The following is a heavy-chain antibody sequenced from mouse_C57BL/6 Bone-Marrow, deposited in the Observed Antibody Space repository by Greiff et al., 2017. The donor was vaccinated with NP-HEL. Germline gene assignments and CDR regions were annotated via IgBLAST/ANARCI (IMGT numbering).Heavy chain of an antibody. CDR3: ARPLFITTVVPYYFDY. D-gene: IGHD1-1*01. J-gene: IGHJ2*01. Sequence: EVKLMESGPVLVKPGASVKMSCKASGYTFTDYYMNWVKQSHGKSLEWIGVINPYNGGTSYNQKFKGKATLTVDKSSSTAYMELNSLTSEDSAVYYCARPLFITTVVPYYFDYWGQGTTLTVSS. CDR1: GYTFTDYY. CDR2: INPYNGGT. V-gene: IGHV1-19*01.